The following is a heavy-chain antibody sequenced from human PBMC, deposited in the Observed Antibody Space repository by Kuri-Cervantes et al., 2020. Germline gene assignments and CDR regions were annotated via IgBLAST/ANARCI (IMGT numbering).Heavy chain of an antibody. CDR1: GYSFTSYW. CDR2: IYPGDSDT. D-gene: IGHD1-26*01. CDR3: ARRRSWGETDNWFDP. Sequence: GESLKISCKGSGYSFTSYWIGWVRQMPGKGLEWMGIIYPGDSDTRYSPSFQGQVTISADKSISTAYLQWSSLKASDTAMYYCARRRSWGETDNWFDPWGQGTLVTVSS. V-gene: IGHV5-51*01. J-gene: IGHJ5*02.